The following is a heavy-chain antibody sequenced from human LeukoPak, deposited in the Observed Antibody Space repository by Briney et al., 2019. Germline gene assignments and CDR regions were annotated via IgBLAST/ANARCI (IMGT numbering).Heavy chain of an antibody. CDR1: GFSFNIHG. CDR3: ARDFGRYYFDY. J-gene: IGHJ4*02. V-gene: IGHV3-21*01. Sequence: GGTLTLSCVASGFSFNIHGMNWVRQAPGKGLEWVSSISSRSGYIYYADSVKGRFTISRDNAKNSLYLQMNSLRAEDTAVYYCARDFGRYYFDYWGQGTLVTVSS. CDR2: ISSRSGYI. D-gene: IGHD3-10*01.